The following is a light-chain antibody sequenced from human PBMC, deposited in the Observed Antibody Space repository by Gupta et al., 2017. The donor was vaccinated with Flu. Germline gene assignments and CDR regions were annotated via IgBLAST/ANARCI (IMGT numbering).Light chain of an antibody. V-gene: IGLV1-40*01. CDR2: GNS. CDR1: RANIGAGYD. J-gene: IGLJ2*01. CDR3: QSYDSSLSGYVV. Sequence: QSVLIQPPSVSGAPGQRVTISCTGSRANIGAGYDVHWYQQLPGTAPKLLIYGNSNRPSGVPDRFSGSKSGTSASLAITGLQAEDEADYYCQSYDSSLSGYVVFGGGTKLTVL.